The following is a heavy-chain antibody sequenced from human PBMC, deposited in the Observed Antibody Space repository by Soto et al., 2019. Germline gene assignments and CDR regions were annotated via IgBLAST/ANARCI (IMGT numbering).Heavy chain of an antibody. CDR3: ARDQIREKEQQSKPKYYGMDV. D-gene: IGHD6-13*01. CDR2: ISAYNGNT. Sequence: ASVKVSCKASGYTFTSYGISWVRQAPGQGLEWMGWISAYNGNTNCAQKLQGRVTMTTDTSTSTAYMELRSLRSDDTAVYYCARDQIREKEQQSKPKYYGMDVWGQGTTVTVSS. V-gene: IGHV1-18*01. J-gene: IGHJ6*02. CDR1: GYTFTSYG.